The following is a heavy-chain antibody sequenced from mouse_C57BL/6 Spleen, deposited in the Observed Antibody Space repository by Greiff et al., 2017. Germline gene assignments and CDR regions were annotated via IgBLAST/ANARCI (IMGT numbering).Heavy chain of an antibody. D-gene: IGHD1-1*01. CDR3: ARWAVVAHYYAMDY. Sequence: QVQLQQSGAELVKPGASVKISCKASGYAFSSYWMNWVKQRPGKGLEWIGQIYPGDGDTNYNGKFKGKATLTADKSSSTAYMQRSSLTSEDSAVYFCARWAVVAHYYAMDYWGQGTSVTVSS. V-gene: IGHV1-80*01. J-gene: IGHJ4*01. CDR1: GYAFSSYW. CDR2: IYPGDGDT.